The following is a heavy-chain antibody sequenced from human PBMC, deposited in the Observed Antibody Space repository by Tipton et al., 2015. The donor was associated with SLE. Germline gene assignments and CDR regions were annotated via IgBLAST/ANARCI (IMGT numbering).Heavy chain of an antibody. V-gene: IGHV3-30*12. CDR2: ISYDGSNT. Sequence: SGFRFSTYGMHWVRQAPGKGLQWVAVISYDGSNTYYADSVKGRFTVSRDNAKKTLYLQMNSLRAEDTAVYYCARDMDGIAAAGYYYYYGMDVWGQGTTVTVSS. CDR1: GFRFSTYG. D-gene: IGHD6-13*01. J-gene: IGHJ6*02. CDR3: ARDMDGIAAAGYYYYYGMDV.